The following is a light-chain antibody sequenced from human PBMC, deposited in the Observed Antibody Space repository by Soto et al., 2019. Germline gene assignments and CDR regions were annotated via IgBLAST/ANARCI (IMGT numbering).Light chain of an antibody. CDR3: QQYGGSPPT. J-gene: IGKJ1*01. V-gene: IGKV3-20*01. Sequence: EIVLTQSPGTLSLSPGEIATLSCRASQSVSNRYLAWYQQKRGQSPRLLISGASSRATGIPDRFSGSGSGTDFTLSISRLEPEDVAVDDCQQYGGSPPTFGQGTKVEI. CDR1: QSVSNRY. CDR2: GAS.